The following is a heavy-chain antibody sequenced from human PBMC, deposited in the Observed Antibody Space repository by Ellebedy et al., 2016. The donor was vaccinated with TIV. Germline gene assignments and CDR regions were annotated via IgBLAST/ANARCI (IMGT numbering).Heavy chain of an antibody. CDR3: AKGSGYDSCDY. Sequence: PGGSLRLSCVTSGFTFSNYGMHWVRQAPGKGLDWVAYIRYDGTNKYYADSVKGRFTVSRDYSNNTLYLQMNSLRPDDTALYYCAKGSGYDSCDYWGQGTLVTVSS. CDR1: GFTFSNYG. CDR2: IRYDGTNK. V-gene: IGHV3-30*02. D-gene: IGHD5-12*01. J-gene: IGHJ4*02.